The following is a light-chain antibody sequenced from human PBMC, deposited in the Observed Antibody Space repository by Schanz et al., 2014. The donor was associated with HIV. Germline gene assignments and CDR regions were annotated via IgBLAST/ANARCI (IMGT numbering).Light chain of an antibody. CDR1: QNIGTS. V-gene: IGKV1-5*03. CDR3: QQPASYPLT. CDR2: RAS. Sequence: DIQMTQSPSTLSASVGDRVTITCRARQNIGTSLAWYPQRPGTAPKLLIYRASGLERGVPSTFRGSGSGTDFTLTISSLQPEDFATYYCQQPASYPLTFGGGTKVEIK. J-gene: IGKJ4*01.